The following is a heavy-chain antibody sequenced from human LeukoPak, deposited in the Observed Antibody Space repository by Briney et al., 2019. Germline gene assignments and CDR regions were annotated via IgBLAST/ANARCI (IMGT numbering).Heavy chain of an antibody. D-gene: IGHD1-26*01. CDR1: GGSISSGSYY. Sequence: SETLSLTCTVSGGSISSGSYYWSWIRQPAGKGLEWIGRIYTSGSTNYNPSLKSRVTISVDTSKNQFSLKLSSVTAADTAVYYCARTPGGGGSYYFDYWGQGTLVTVSS. CDR3: ARTPGGGGSYYFDY. V-gene: IGHV4-61*02. J-gene: IGHJ4*02. CDR2: IYTSGST.